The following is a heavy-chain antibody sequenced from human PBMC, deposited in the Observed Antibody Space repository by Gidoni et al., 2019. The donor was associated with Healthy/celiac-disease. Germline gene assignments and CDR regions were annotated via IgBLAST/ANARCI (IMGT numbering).Heavy chain of an antibody. CDR3: ARGTWHKVGATFSLFYDGMDV. CDR2: IIPIFGTA. J-gene: IGHJ6*02. CDR1: GGTFSSYA. D-gene: IGHD1-26*01. Sequence: QVQLVQSGAEVQKPGSSVKVSCKASGGTFSSYAISWVRQAPGQGLEWMGGIIPIFGTANYAQKFQGRVTITADESTSTAYMELSSLRSEDTAVYYCARGTWHKVGATFSLFYDGMDVWGQGTTVTVSS. V-gene: IGHV1-69*01.